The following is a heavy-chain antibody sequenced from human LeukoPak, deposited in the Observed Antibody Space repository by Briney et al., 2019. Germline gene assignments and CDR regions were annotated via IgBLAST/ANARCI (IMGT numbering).Heavy chain of an antibody. CDR2: IKQDGREK. Sequence: PGGSLRLSCVASGFTFSSYWMSWVRQAPGKGLEWVANIKQDGREKYYVDSVKGRFTISRDNAKKSLYLEMNSLRAEDKAVYYCARDTARWTGALDIWGQGTMVTVSS. D-gene: IGHD5-24*01. CDR3: ARDTARWTGALDI. J-gene: IGHJ3*02. CDR1: GFTFSSYW. V-gene: IGHV3-7*03.